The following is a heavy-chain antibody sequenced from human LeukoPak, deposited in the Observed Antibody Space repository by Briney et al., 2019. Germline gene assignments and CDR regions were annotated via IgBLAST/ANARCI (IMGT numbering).Heavy chain of an antibody. CDR1: GFTFSSYA. CDR3: ANWRSSGWRVFDY. V-gene: IGHV3-23*01. D-gene: IGHD6-19*01. Sequence: GGSLRLSCAASGFTFSSYAMSWVRQAPGKGLEWVSAISGSGGSTYYADSVKGRLTISRDNSKNTLYLQMNSLRAEDTAVYYCANWRSSGWRVFDYWGQGTLVTVSS. J-gene: IGHJ4*02. CDR2: ISGSGGST.